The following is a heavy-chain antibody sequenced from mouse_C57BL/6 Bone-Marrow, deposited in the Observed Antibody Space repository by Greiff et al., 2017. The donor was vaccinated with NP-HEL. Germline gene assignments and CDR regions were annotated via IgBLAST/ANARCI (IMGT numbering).Heavy chain of an antibody. Sequence: VQLQQSGTVLARPGASVKMSCKTSGYTFTSYWMHWVKQRPGQGLEWIGVIHPGSSDTSYNQKFKGKAKLTAVTSASTAYMELSSLTNEDSAVYYWTSYRARGSCHWCFDVWGKGTTVTVSS. CDR1: GYTFTSYW. J-gene: IGHJ1*03. CDR3: TSYRARGSCHWCFDV. V-gene: IGHV1-5*01. D-gene: IGHD1-1*01. CDR2: IHPGSSDT.